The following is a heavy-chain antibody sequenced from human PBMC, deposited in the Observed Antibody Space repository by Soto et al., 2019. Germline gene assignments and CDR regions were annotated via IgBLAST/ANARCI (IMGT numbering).Heavy chain of an antibody. CDR3: ASHIYGDYPLVDYGMDV. CDR1: GGSFSGYY. CDR2: INHSGST. Sequence: SETLSLTCAVYGGSFSGYYWSWIRQPPGKGLEWIGEINHSGSTNYNPSLKSRVTISVDTSKNQFSLKLSSVTAADTAVYYCASHIYGDYPLVDYGMDVWGQGTTVTVSS. V-gene: IGHV4-34*01. J-gene: IGHJ6*02. D-gene: IGHD4-17*01.